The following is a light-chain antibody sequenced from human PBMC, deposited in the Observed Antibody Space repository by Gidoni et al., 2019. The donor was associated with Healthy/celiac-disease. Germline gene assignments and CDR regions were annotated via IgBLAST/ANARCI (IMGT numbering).Light chain of an antibody. Sequence: QSARTQPRALSGSAGQSVNISFTGTSSDVGGYNYPSCYQQHPGKAPNLMIYDVSKRPSGVPARFSGSKSGNTASLTISGLQAEDEADYYCCSSAGSYTLVFGGGTKLTVL. J-gene: IGLJ2*01. CDR2: DVS. CDR3: CSSAGSYTLV. CDR1: SSDVGGYNY. V-gene: IGLV2-11*01.